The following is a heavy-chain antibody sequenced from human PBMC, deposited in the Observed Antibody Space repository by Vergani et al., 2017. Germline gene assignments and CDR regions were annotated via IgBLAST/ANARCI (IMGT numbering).Heavy chain of an antibody. Sequence: QVQLQESGPGLVKPSETLSLTCTVSGGSISSYYWSWIRPPPGKGLEWIGYIYYSGSTNYNPSLMRRVTISVDTSKNQFSLKLSSVTAADTSVYYCAKVVVPAAMLVDYYYMDVWGKGTTVTVSS. CDR2: IYYSGST. V-gene: IGHV4-59*01. J-gene: IGHJ6*03. D-gene: IGHD2-2*01. CDR1: GGSISSYY. CDR3: AKVVVPAAMLVDYYYMDV.